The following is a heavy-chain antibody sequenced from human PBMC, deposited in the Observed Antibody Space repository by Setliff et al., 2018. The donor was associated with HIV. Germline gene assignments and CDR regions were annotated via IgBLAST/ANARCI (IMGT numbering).Heavy chain of an antibody. J-gene: IGHJ6*03. Sequence: SETLSLTCAVYGGSFSGYFWSWIRQPPGKGLEWIGDINHSGSTYYNPSLKSRVTISVDTPKNQFSLKLSSVTAADTAVYYCAKGVAGLQYYYYYMDVWGKGTTVTVSS. CDR3: AKGVAGLQYYYYYMDV. D-gene: IGHD6-19*01. V-gene: IGHV4-34*01. CDR1: GGSFSGYF. CDR2: INHSGST.